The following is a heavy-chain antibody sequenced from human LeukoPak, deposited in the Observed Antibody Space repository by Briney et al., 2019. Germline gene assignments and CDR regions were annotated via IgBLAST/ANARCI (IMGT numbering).Heavy chain of an antibody. D-gene: IGHD6-19*01. V-gene: IGHV3-66*01. CDR1: GFTVSSNY. CDR3: ARTAPSSGWLDY. CDR2: IYSGGST. Sequence: PGGSLRLSCAASGFTVSSNYMSWVRQAPGKGLGWVSVIYSGGSTYYADSVKGRFTISRDNSKNTLYLQMNSLRAEDTAVYYCARTAPSSGWLDYWGQGTLVTVSS. J-gene: IGHJ4*02.